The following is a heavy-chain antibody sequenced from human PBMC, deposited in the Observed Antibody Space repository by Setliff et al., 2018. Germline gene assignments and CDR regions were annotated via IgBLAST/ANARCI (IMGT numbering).Heavy chain of an antibody. J-gene: IGHJ6*03. D-gene: IGHD3-3*02. CDR2: INWNGVSI. V-gene: IGHV3-20*04. CDR1: GFSFHDYG. CDR3: ARVPRIIIMVGVISHYYYMDV. Sequence: GGSLRLSCAVSGFSFHDYGMGWVRQAPGKGLEWVSSINWNGVSIGYADSVKGRFTISRDNAKNPLYLQMNSLRAEDTALYYCARVPRIIIMVGVISHYYYMDVWGKGTTVTVSS.